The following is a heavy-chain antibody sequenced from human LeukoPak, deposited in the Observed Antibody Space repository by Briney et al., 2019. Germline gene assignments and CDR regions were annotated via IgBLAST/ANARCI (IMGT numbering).Heavy chain of an antibody. J-gene: IGHJ6*03. D-gene: IGHD2/OR15-2a*01. CDR1: EFSVGSNY. CDR2: IRSYGSYI. Sequence: GGSLRLSCAASEFSVGSNYMTWVRQAPGKGLEWVASIRSYGSYIHYADSVKGRFTISRDDAKKSLYLQMNSLRAEDTAVYYCARFSEVYYYVDVWGTGTTVTVSS. CDR3: ARFSEVYYYVDV. V-gene: IGHV3-21*01.